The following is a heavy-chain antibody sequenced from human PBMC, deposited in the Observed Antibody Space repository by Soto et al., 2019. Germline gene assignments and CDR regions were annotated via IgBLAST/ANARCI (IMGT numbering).Heavy chain of an antibody. V-gene: IGHV3-15*01. CDR2: IRSVTDGGTT. CDR1: GFTFSNAW. D-gene: IGHD3-22*01. CDR3: ATGAQAYSEPPPYYPYYFHY. Sequence: LRLSCAVSGFTFSNAWMRWVRLSPWKWLEWVGRIRSVTDGGTTDFAAPVRGRFTISRDDSKNTLFLQMSSLTTEDTAVYYCATGAQAYSEPPPYYPYYFHYWGRGTLVTVSS. J-gene: IGHJ4*02.